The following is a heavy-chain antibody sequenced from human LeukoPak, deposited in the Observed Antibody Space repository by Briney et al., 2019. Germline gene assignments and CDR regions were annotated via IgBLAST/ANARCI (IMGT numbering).Heavy chain of an antibody. Sequence: ASVKVSCKASGYTFTNYGISWVRQAPGQGLEWMGWISAYNGYTDYAQKLQFRVTMTRNTSISTAYMELSSLRSEDTAVYYCARGGLAGQWLGLSYNWGQGTLVTVSS. CDR3: ARGGLAGQWLGLSYN. CDR2: ISAYNGYT. V-gene: IGHV1-18*01. J-gene: IGHJ4*02. CDR1: GYTFTNYG. D-gene: IGHD6-19*01.